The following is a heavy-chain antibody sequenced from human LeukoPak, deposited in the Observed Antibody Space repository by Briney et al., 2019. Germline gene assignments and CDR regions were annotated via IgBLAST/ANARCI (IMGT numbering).Heavy chain of an antibody. CDR3: ARGWGGYYTKDPGDWFDP. V-gene: IGHV4-61*02. J-gene: IGHJ5*02. CDR1: GGSIISGGYY. D-gene: IGHD3-10*01. CDR2: TYTSGST. Sequence: SETLSLTCTVSGGSIISGGYYWSWIRQTAGKGLEWIGRTYTSGSTNYNPSLKSRVTISVDTSKNQFSLKLSSVTAADTAVYYCARGWGGYYTKDPGDWFDPWGQGTLVTVSS.